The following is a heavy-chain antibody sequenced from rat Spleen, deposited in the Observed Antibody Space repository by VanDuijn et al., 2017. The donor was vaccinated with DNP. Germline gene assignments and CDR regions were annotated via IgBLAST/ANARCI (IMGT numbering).Heavy chain of an antibody. CDR1: GFSLSTYD. CDR3: TRYYGYNYYAMDA. V-gene: IGHV2S12*01. D-gene: IGHD1-9*01. CDR2: ISGGGTT. J-gene: IGHJ4*01. Sequence: QVQLKESGPGLVPSSQTLSLTCTVSGFSLSTYDVRWLRQPPGKGLEWIAAISGGGTTYYNSPLQSRLSISRDTSKSQVFLKMNSLQTEDTAIYFCTRYYGYNYYAMDAWGQGTSVTVSS.